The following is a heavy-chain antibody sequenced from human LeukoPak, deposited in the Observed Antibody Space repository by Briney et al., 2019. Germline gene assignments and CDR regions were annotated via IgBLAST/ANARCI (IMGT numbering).Heavy chain of an antibody. J-gene: IGHJ4*02. CDR1: GGSISSGGYY. V-gene: IGHV4-31*03. D-gene: IGHD6-19*01. Sequence: PSETLSLTCTVSGGSISSGGYYWSWIRQHPGKGLEWIGYIYYSGSTYYNPSLKSRVTISVDTSKNQFSLKLSSVTAADTAVYYCARVADSSARYGGLFDYWGQGTLVTVSS. CDR3: ARVADSSARYGGLFDY. CDR2: IYYSGST.